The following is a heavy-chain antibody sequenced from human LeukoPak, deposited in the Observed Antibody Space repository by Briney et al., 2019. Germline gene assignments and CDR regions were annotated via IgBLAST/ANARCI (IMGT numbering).Heavy chain of an antibody. Sequence: SETLSLTCAVYGGSFSGYYWSWIRQPPGKGLEWIGEINHSGSTNYNPSLKSRVTIPVDTSKNQFSLKLSSVTAADTAVYYCARGPGSGWKVGFDYWGQGTLVTVSS. V-gene: IGHV4-34*01. CDR1: GGSFSGYY. CDR3: ARGPGSGWKVGFDY. D-gene: IGHD6-19*01. CDR2: INHSGST. J-gene: IGHJ4*02.